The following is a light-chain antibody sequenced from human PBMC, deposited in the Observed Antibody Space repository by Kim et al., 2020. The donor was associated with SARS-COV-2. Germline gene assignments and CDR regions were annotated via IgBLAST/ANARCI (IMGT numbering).Light chain of an antibody. J-gene: IGKJ1*01. V-gene: IGKV1-5*03. CDR3: QQYNSYSWT. Sequence: SGGDRVTITCRGSQRIRSRLAWYQQKPGKAPKPLIYKASSLESGVPSRFSGSGSGTEFTLTISSLQPDDFATYYCQQYNSYSWTFGQGTKVEIK. CDR2: KAS. CDR1: QRIRSR.